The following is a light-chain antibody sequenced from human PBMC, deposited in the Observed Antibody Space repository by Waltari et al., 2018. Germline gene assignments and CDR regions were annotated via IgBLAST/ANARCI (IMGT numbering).Light chain of an antibody. V-gene: IGLV3-27*01. CDR1: ILAKRY. CDR2: KDS. Sequence: SYELTQPSSVSVSPGQTDRITCSGDILAKRYARWFQQKPGQAPVVVIYKDSERPSGIPERFSGSNSGTTVTLTISGAHVEDEADYYCYSAADNNRQVFGGGTKLTVL. CDR3: YSAADNNRQV. J-gene: IGLJ3*02.